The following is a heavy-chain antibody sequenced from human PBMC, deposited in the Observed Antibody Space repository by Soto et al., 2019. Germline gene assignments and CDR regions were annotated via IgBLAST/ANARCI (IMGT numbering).Heavy chain of an antibody. J-gene: IGHJ4*02. CDR3: AREGQVLRVLEWPPDY. CDR1: GYTFTSYG. Sequence: QVQLVQSGAEVKKPGASVKVSCKASGYTFTSYGISWVRQAPGQGLEWMGWISAYNGNTNYAQKLQGRVTMTTGTSTSTAYVELRSLRSDDTAVHSCAREGQVLRVLEWPPDYWGQGTLVTVSS. CDR2: ISAYNGNT. D-gene: IGHD3-3*01. V-gene: IGHV1-18*01.